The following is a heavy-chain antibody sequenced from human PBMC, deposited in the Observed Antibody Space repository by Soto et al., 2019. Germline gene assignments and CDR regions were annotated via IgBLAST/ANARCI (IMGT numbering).Heavy chain of an antibody. V-gene: IGHV4-34*01. D-gene: IGHD2-2*01. J-gene: IGHJ6*03. Sequence: PSETLSLTCAVYGGSFSGYYWSWIRQPPGKGLEWIGEINHSGSTNYNPPLKSRVTISVDTSKNQFSLKLSSVTAADTAVYYCARGASGVPAAVNYYYYYYMDVWGKGTTVTVSS. CDR2: INHSGST. CDR1: GGSFSGYY. CDR3: ARGASGVPAAVNYYYYYYMDV.